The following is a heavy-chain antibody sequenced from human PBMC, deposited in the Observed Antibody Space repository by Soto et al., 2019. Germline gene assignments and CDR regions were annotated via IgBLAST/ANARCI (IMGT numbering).Heavy chain of an antibody. J-gene: IGHJ5*02. V-gene: IGHV3-74*01. CDR1: GFTFSGFW. D-gene: IGHD6-13*01. CDR2: IHSNGIET. CDR3: ARVSIATPGRGIDH. Sequence: EVQLVESGGGLFQPGGSLRLSCAASGFTFSGFWMHWVRQAPGKGLVWVSRIHSNGIETTYADSVQGRFTISRDNAKNTLYLQMNSLRAEDTAVYYCARVSIATPGRGIDHWGQGTLVTVSS.